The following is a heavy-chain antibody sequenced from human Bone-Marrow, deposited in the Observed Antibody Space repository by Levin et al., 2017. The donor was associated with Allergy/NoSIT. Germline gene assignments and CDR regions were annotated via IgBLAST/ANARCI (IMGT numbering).Heavy chain of an antibody. CDR1: GFTFSSYA. Sequence: GESLKISCAASGFTFSSYAMNWVRQAPGKGLEWISYIGGITSSIYYADSVRGRFTISRDRSTNSLYLLMHSLRDEDTAVYYCARDVLGRTNPDDVYIHHYAMDVWGQGTTVTVSS. CDR2: IGGITSSI. D-gene: IGHD3-16*01. CDR3: ARDVLGRTNPDDVYIHHYAMDV. V-gene: IGHV3-48*02. J-gene: IGHJ6*02.